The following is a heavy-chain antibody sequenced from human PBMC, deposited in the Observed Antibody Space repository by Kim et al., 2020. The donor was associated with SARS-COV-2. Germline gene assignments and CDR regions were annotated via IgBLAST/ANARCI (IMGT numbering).Heavy chain of an antibody. CDR2: IYPGDSDT. J-gene: IGHJ3*02. CDR3: ARSSGSGWYSYPFDI. V-gene: IGHV5-51*01. Sequence: GESLKISCKGSGYSFTSYWIGWVRQMPGKGLEWMGIIYPGDSDTRYSPSFQGQVTISADKSISTAYLQWSSLKASDTAMYYCARSSGSGWYSYPFDIWGQGTMVTVSS. CDR1: GYSFTSYW. D-gene: IGHD6-19*01.